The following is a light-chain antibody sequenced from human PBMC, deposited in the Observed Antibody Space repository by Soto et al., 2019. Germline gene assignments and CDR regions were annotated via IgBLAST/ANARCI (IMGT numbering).Light chain of an antibody. J-gene: IGLJ1*01. Sequence: SVRTQPPSASVSAGQAVAISCNGTSSDVGGYNYVSWYQQHPGKAPKLMIYEVNKRPSGVPDRFSGSKSGNTASLTVSGLQAEDEADYYCSSYAGSSNVFGTGTKVTVL. CDR3: SSYAGSSNV. V-gene: IGLV2-8*01. CDR1: SSDVGGYNY. CDR2: EVN.